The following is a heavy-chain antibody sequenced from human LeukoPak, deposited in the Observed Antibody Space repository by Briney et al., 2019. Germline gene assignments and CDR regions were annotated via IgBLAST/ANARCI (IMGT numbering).Heavy chain of an antibody. J-gene: IGHJ6*03. D-gene: IGHD3-10*01. CDR3: AKVPFGHYYYYMDV. CDR2: ISGSGGST. Sequence: GSLRLSCAASGFTFSSYAMSWVRQAPGKGLEWVSAISGSGGSTYHADSVKGRFTISRDNSKNTLYLQMNSLRAEDTAVYYCAKVPFGHYYYYMDVWGKGTTVTVSS. V-gene: IGHV3-23*01. CDR1: GFTFSSYA.